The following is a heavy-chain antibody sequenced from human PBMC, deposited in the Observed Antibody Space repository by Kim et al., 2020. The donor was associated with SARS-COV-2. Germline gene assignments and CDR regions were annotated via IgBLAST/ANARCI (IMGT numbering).Heavy chain of an antibody. CDR3: ARVCRDGSEFCFDY. CDR2: IKQDGSEK. Sequence: GGSLRLSCAASGFTFSSYWMSWVRQAPGKGLEWVANIKQDGSEKYYVDSVKGRFTISRDNAKNSLYLQMNSLRAEDTAVYYCARVCRDGSEFCFDYWGQGTLVTVSS. J-gene: IGHJ4*02. V-gene: IGHV3-7*03. D-gene: IGHD3-9*01. CDR1: GFTFSSYW.